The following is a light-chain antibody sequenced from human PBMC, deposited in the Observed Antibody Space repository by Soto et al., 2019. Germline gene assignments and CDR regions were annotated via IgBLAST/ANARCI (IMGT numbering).Light chain of an antibody. CDR3: SSYTSSSTLGV. J-gene: IGLJ1*01. V-gene: IGLV1-40*01. Sequence: QSVLTQPPSVSGAPGQRVTISCSGGGSNIGAGYDVHWYQQLPEAAPKLLIYGNNIRPSGVPDRFSGSKSGTSASLAITGLQADDEADYYCSSYTSSSTLGVFGTGTKLTVL. CDR2: GNN. CDR1: GSNIGAGYD.